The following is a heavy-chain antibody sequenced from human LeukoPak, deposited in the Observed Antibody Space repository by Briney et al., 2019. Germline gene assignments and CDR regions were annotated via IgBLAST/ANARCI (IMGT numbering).Heavy chain of an antibody. CDR3: ARDRGDYYDSSGYYYYYGMDV. J-gene: IGHJ6*02. CDR2: ISGSGGST. Sequence: GRSLRLSCAASGFTFSSYAMSWVRQAPGKGLEWVSAISGSGGSTYYADSVEGRFTISRGNSKNTLYLQMNSLRAEDTAVYYCARDRGDYYDSSGYYYYYGMDVWGQGTTVTVSS. CDR1: GFTFSSYA. V-gene: IGHV3-23*01. D-gene: IGHD3-22*01.